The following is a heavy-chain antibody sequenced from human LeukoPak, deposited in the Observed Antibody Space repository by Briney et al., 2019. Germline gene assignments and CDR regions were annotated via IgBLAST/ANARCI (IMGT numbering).Heavy chain of an antibody. D-gene: IGHD4-11*01. CDR1: GYTFTSYD. V-gene: IGHV1-8*03. CDR3: ARGRGVLQKLNY. CDR2: MNPNSGYT. Sequence: GASVKVSCKASGYTFTSYDINWVRQAAGQGLEWMGWMNPNSGYTGYAQKFQGRVTITRNTSISTAYMELSSLRSEDTAVYYCARGRGVLQKLNYWGQGTLVTVSS. J-gene: IGHJ4*02.